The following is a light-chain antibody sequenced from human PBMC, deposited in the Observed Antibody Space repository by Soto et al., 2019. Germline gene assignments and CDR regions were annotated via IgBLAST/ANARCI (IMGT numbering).Light chain of an antibody. J-gene: IGKJ5*01. CDR2: DAS. Sequence: DIVLTQSPATLSLSPGDRVTLSCRASQTVGRFLSWYQHSPGQGPRLLVYDASNRATGVPARFSGSGSETDFTLTISSLAPEYFAVYYCQQRLHWPITFGQGTRLEIK. CDR1: QTVGRF. V-gene: IGKV3-11*01. CDR3: QQRLHWPIT.